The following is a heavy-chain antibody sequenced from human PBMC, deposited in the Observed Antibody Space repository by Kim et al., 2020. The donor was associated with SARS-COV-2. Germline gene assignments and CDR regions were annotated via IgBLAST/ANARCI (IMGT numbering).Heavy chain of an antibody. CDR1: GFTYNNYA. Sequence: GGSLRLSCAAFGFTYNNYAMSWVRQAPGKGLEWVSTISGSGGSTFYADSVKGRFTISRDNSKNTLYLQMNSLSVEDTAVYYCAKVVVVATNVPTFDFWGQGTLVTVSS. J-gene: IGHJ4*02. D-gene: IGHD2-15*01. V-gene: IGHV3-23*01. CDR3: AKVVVVATNVPTFDF. CDR2: ISGSGGST.